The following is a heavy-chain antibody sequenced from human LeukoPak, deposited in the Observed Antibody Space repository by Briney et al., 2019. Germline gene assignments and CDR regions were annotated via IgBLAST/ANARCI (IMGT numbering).Heavy chain of an antibody. CDR3: ARDLWGWGSDYLDY. CDR1: RYTFTDYY. J-gene: IGHJ4*02. V-gene: IGHV1-2*06. CDR2: ISPNSGAT. D-gene: IGHD4/OR15-4a*01. Sequence: ASVKVSCKASRYTFTDYYVHWVRLVPGQGLEWMGRISPNSGATNYAEKFRGRVTMARDTSINTVYMEMSSLRSDDTAVYYCARDLWGWGSDYLDYWGQGTLVTVSS.